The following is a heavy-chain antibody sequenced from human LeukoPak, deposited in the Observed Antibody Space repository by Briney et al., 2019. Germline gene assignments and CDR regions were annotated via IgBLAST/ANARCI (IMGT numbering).Heavy chain of an antibody. CDR1: GGSISSYY. D-gene: IGHD7-27*01. CDR2: IYYSGST. J-gene: IGHJ4*02. V-gene: IGHV4-59*08. CDR3: ARASRTGLGIGSFDY. Sequence: SETLSLTCTVSGGSISSYYWSWIRQPPGKGLEWIGYIYYSGSTNYNPSLRSRVTISVDTSKNQFSLKLSSVTAADTAVYYCARASRTGLGIGSFDYWGQGTLVTVSS.